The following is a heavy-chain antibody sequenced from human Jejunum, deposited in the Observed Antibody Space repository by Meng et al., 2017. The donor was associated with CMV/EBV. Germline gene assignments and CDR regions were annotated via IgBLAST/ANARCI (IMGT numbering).Heavy chain of an antibody. V-gene: IGHV3-23*01. Sequence: SGFPFYTSAMTWVRQAPGKGLEWVSAISGRGGMYYADSVKGRFTISKDYSKNTLYLQMNSLRAEDTALYYCAKDVPYSGWRGFDYWGQGTLVTVSS. J-gene: IGHJ4*02. D-gene: IGHD6-19*01. CDR1: GFPFYTSA. CDR2: ISGRGGM. CDR3: AKDVPYSGWRGFDY.